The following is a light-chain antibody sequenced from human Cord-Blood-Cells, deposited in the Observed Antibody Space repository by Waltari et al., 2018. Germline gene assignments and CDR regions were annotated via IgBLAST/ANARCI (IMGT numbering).Light chain of an antibody. CDR3: SSYTSSNYV. CDR1: SSYVGGYNY. J-gene: IGLJ1*01. Sequence: QSALTQPASVSGSPGQSITISCTGTSSYVGGYNYVSWYQQHPGKAPKLMIYEVSNRPSGVSNRFSGSKSGNTASLTISGLQAEDEADYYCSSYTSSNYVFGTGTKVTVL. V-gene: IGLV2-14*01. CDR2: EVS.